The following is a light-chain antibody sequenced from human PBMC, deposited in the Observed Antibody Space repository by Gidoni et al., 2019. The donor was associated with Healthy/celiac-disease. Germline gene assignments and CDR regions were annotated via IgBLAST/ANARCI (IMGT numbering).Light chain of an antibody. Sequence: SQRVSSNLAWYQQKPGQAPRLLIYGASTRATGIPARFSGSGSGTEFTLTISSLQSEDFAVYYCQQYNNWLYTFGQGTKLEIK. CDR3: QQYNNWLYT. V-gene: IGKV3-15*01. CDR1: QRVSSN. CDR2: GAS. J-gene: IGKJ2*01.